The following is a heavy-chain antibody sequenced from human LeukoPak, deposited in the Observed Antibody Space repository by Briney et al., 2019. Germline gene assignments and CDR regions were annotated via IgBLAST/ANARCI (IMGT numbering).Heavy chain of an antibody. Sequence: PSETLSLTCTVSGGSVSSSSYYWSWIRQPPGKGLEWIGYIYYSGSTNYNPSLKSRVTISVDTSKNQFSLKPSSVTAADTAMYYCARDRLTTVTRYYGMDVWGKGTTVTVSS. CDR3: ARDRLTTVTRYYGMDV. CDR2: IYYSGST. J-gene: IGHJ6*04. D-gene: IGHD4-17*01. V-gene: IGHV4-61*01. CDR1: GGSVSSSSYY.